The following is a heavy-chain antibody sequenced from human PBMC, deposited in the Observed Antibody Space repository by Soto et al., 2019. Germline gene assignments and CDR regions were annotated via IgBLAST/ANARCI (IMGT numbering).Heavy chain of an antibody. CDR2: IIPIFGTA. CDR1: GGTFSSYA. D-gene: IGHD6-19*01. Sequence: ASVKVSCKASGGTFSSYAISWVRQAPGQGLEWMGGIIPIFGTANYAQKFQGRVTITADESTSTAYMELSSLRSEDTAVYYCARDPSSGWQNYYYYGMDVWGQGTTVTVSS. CDR3: ARDPSSGWQNYYYYGMDV. V-gene: IGHV1-69*13. J-gene: IGHJ6*02.